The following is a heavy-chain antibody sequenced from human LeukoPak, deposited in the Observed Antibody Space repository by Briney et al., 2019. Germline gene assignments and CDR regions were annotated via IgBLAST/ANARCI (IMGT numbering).Heavy chain of an antibody. CDR3: ARELSGIVARPCDY. CDR2: INPNSGGT. CDR1: GYTFTGYY. Sequence: AAVKVSCKASGYTFTGYYMHWVRQAPGQGLEWMGWINPNSGGTNYAQKFQGRVTMTRDTSISTAYMELSRLRSDDTAAYYLARELSGIVARPCDYWGEGDLVTVSS. J-gene: IGHJ4*02. V-gene: IGHV1-2*02. D-gene: IGHD6-6*01.